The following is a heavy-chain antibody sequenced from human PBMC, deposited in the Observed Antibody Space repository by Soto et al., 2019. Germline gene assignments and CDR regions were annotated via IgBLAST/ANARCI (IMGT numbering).Heavy chain of an antibody. D-gene: IGHD5-12*01. CDR3: ARVRAPRGYSGYDPYYYGMDV. Sequence: GGSLRLSCAASGFTFSSYGMHWVRQAPGKGLEWVAVISYDGSNKYYADSVKGRFTISRDNSKNTLYLQMNSLRAEDTAVYYCARVRAPRGYSGYDPYYYGMDVWGQGTTVTVSS. V-gene: IGHV3-33*08. CDR2: ISYDGSNK. CDR1: GFTFSSYG. J-gene: IGHJ6*02.